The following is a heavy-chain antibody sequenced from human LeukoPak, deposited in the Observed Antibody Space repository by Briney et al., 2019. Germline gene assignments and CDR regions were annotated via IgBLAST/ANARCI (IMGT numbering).Heavy chain of an antibody. D-gene: IGHD1-26*01. CDR3: ATDSDSGSPHGAFDI. CDR1: GFTFSSYS. V-gene: IGHV3-21*04. J-gene: IGHJ3*02. CDR2: ISTTSGNI. Sequence: GGSLRLSCAASGFTFSSYSMNWVRQAPGKGLEWVAAISTTSGNIYYADSVKGRFTISRDNAKNSLYLQMNSLRVEDTAVYYCATDSDSGSPHGAFDIWGQGTMVTVSS.